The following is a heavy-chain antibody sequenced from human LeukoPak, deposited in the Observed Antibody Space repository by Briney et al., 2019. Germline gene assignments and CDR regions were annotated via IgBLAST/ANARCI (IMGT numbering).Heavy chain of an antibody. Sequence: PGGSLRLSCATSGFTLSSYSMNWVRQAPGMGLEWVSYISSGSTTIYYADSVKGRFTISRDNAKNSLYLQMNSLRAEDTAVYYCARDVEQWLVRVYYFDYWGQGTLVTVSS. V-gene: IGHV3-48*01. CDR2: ISSGSTTI. CDR1: GFTLSSYS. D-gene: IGHD6-19*01. CDR3: ARDVEQWLVRVYYFDY. J-gene: IGHJ4*02.